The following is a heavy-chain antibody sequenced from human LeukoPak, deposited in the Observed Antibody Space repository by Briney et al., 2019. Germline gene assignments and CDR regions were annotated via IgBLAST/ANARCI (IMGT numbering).Heavy chain of an antibody. J-gene: IGHJ6*02. CDR2: ISSSSSTI. D-gene: IGHD3-22*01. Sequence: GGSLRLSCAASGFTFSSYSMNWVRQAPGKGLEWVSYISSSSSTIYYADSVKGRFTISRDNAKNSLYLQMNSLRAEDTAVYYCARVPSSGYSPYYYYYGMDVWGQGTTVTVSS. CDR1: GFTFSSYS. CDR3: ARVPSSGYSPYYYYYGMDV. V-gene: IGHV3-48*04.